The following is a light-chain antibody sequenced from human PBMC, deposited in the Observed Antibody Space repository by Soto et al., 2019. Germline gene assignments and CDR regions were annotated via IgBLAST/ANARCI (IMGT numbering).Light chain of an antibody. Sequence: SYELTQPPSVSVAPGQTARITCGGNIIGSKSVHWCQQKPGQAPVLVVYDDSDRPSGIPERFSGSNSGNTATLTISRVEAGDEADYYCQVWDSSSDHVVFGGGTKLTVL. CDR1: IIGSKS. V-gene: IGLV3-21*02. CDR2: DDS. CDR3: QVWDSSSDHVV. J-gene: IGLJ2*01.